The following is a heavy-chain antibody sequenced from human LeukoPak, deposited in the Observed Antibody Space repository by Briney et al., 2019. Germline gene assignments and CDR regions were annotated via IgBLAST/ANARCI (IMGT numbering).Heavy chain of an antibody. CDR3: ARGGPLWFGEGFDP. J-gene: IGHJ5*02. V-gene: IGHV3-21*04. CDR1: GFSFSSYS. Sequence: GGSLRLSCAASGFSFSSYSMKWVRQAPGKGLEWVSSVSSSSDFIYYADSVKGRFTISRDNSKNTLYLQMNTLRADDTAVYYCARGGPLWFGEGFDPWGQGTLVTVSS. CDR2: VSSSSDFI. D-gene: IGHD3-10*01.